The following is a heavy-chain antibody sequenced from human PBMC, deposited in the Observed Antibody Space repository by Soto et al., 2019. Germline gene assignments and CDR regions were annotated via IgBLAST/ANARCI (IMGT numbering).Heavy chain of an antibody. CDR1: GFTFSSYG. Sequence: QVQLVESGGGVVQPGRSLRLSCAASGFTFSSYGMHWVRQAPGKGPEWVAVISYDGSNKYYADSVKGRFTISRDNSKNTLYLQMNSLRAEDTAVYYCAKDRGSSWSFDYWGQGTLVTVSS. J-gene: IGHJ4*02. V-gene: IGHV3-30*18. D-gene: IGHD6-13*01. CDR3: AKDRGSSWSFDY. CDR2: ISYDGSNK.